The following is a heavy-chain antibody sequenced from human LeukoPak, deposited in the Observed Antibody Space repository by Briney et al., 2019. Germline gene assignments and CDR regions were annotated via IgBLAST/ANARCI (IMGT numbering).Heavy chain of an antibody. J-gene: IGHJ4*02. CDR1: GFTFSNYA. D-gene: IGHD4-17*01. CDR2: INTNGDYA. Sequence: GGSLRLSCAASGFTFSNYAIIWVRQAPGKGLEWVSLINTNGDYAAYADSVKGRFTISRDNSKNTLFLQMDSLRAEDSALYYCAKRVTLVTTWGFDYWGQGALVTASS. CDR3: AKRVTLVTTWGFDY. V-gene: IGHV3-23*01.